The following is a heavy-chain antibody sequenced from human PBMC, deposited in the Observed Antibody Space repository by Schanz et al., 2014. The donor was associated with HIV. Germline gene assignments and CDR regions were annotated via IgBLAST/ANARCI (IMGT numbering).Heavy chain of an antibody. CDR1: GFNFNSYG. V-gene: IGHV3-30*03. CDR2: TSYDGTKK. D-gene: IGHD2-15*01. J-gene: IGHJ4*01. CDR3: VRDAAGRFSDRSPGY. Sequence: VQLVESGGGLVEPGGSLRLSCEASGFNFNSYGMHWVRQAPGKGLEWVAVTSYDGTKKHYADSVKGRFTISRDNAKNSLHLQMSRLGAEDTAVYYCVRDAAGRFSDRSPGYWGQGTLVIVSS.